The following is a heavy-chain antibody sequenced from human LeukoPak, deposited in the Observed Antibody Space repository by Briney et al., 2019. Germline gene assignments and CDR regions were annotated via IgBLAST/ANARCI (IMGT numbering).Heavy chain of an antibody. CDR3: ARQRGGSYLDAFDI. J-gene: IGHJ3*02. D-gene: IGHD1-26*01. CDR1: GGSINSYY. CDR2: IYYSGST. V-gene: IGHV4-59*08. Sequence: SETLSLTCTVSGGSINSYYWSWIRQPPGKGLEWIGYIYYSGSTKYNPSLKSRVTVPVDTSKNQFSLKLNSVTAADTAVYYCARQRGGSYLDAFDIWGQGTMVTVSS.